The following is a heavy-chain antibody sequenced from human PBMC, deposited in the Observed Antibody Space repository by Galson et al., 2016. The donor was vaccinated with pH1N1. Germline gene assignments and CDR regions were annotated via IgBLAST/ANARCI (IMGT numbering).Heavy chain of an antibody. D-gene: IGHD6-19*01. CDR2: INSDGSST. J-gene: IGHJ6*02. CDR3: ARARQPGWAGYDYGMDV. CDR1: GFTFSSYW. Sequence: SLRLSCAASGFTFSSYWMHWVRQAPGKGLVWVSRINSDGSSTSYADSVKGRFTISRDNAKNTLYLQMNSLRAEDTAVYYCARARQPGWAGYDYGMDVWGQGTTVPVSS. V-gene: IGHV3-74*01.